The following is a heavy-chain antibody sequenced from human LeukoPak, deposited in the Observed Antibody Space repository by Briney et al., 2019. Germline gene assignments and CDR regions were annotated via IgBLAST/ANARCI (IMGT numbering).Heavy chain of an antibody. CDR2: IYYSGST. CDR1: GGSISSSSYY. CDR3: ARGQQWLVSVDY. D-gene: IGHD6-19*01. J-gene: IGHJ4*02. Sequence: SETLSLTCTVSGGSISSSSYYWGWIRQPPGKGLEWIGSIYYSGSTYYNPSLKSRVTISVDTSKNQFSLKLSSVTAADTAVYYCARGQQWLVSVDYWGQGTLVTVSS. V-gene: IGHV4-39*01.